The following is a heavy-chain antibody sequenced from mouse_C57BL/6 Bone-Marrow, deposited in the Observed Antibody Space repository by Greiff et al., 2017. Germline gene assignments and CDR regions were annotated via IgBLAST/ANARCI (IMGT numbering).Heavy chain of an antibody. D-gene: IGHD2-12*01. Sequence: QVQLQQSGAELVRPGTSVKMSCKASGYTFTNYWIGWAKQRPGHGLEWIGDIYPGGGYTNYNEKFKGKATLTADKSSSTAYMQFSSLTSEDSAIYYCASDYREAMDYWGQGTSVTVSS. CDR2: IYPGGGYT. J-gene: IGHJ4*01. V-gene: IGHV1-63*01. CDR3: ASDYREAMDY. CDR1: GYTFTNYW.